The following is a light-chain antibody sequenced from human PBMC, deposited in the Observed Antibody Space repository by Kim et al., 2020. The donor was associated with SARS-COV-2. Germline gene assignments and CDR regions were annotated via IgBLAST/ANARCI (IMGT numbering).Light chain of an antibody. CDR2: GNS. CDR3: QSYDSSLSNWV. J-gene: IGLJ3*02. Sequence: QRVTISGTGSSSNIGAGYDVHWYQQLPGTAPKLLIYGNSNRPSGVPDRFSGSKSGTSASLAITGLQAEDEADYYCQSYDSSLSNWVFGGGTQLTVL. V-gene: IGLV1-40*01. CDR1: SSNIGAGYD.